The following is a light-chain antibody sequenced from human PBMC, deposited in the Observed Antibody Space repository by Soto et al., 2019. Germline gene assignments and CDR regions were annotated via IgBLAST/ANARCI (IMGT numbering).Light chain of an antibody. V-gene: IGLV1-40*01. CDR3: QSFDTRLNSVV. J-gene: IGLJ2*01. CDR2: GNN. Sequence: QSVVTQPPSVSGAPGQRVTISCTGSSSNIGAGYDVHWYQQFPGTAPKLLIYGNNNRPSGVPDRFSGSKSGTSASLAITGLQAEYEADYYCQSFDTRLNSVVFGGGTKVTVL. CDR1: SSNIGAGYD.